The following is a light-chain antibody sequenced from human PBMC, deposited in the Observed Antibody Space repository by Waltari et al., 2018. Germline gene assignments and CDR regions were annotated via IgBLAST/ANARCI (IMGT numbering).Light chain of an antibody. CDR1: QSVTTY. CDR2: DAT. Sequence: EIVLTQSPATLSVSPGYRATLSCKASQSVTTYLPLYRQKPGQAPRRLIYDATNRATGIQARFSGSGSGTDFTLTISSLEPEDFAVYYWQQRSNWPPITFGQGTRLEIK. J-gene: IGKJ5*01. CDR3: QQRSNWPPIT. V-gene: IGKV3-11*01.